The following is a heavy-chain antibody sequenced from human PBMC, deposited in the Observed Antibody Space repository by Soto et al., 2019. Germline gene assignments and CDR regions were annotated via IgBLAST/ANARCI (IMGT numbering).Heavy chain of an antibody. CDR1: GLTFSSYA. Sequence: PGGSLRHSCAASGLTFSSYAMRWVRQATGKGLEYVSAISSNGGSTYYANSVKGRFTISRDNSKNTLYLQMGSLRAEDMAVYYCARESHDYGDYDWFDPWGQGTLVTVSS. V-gene: IGHV3-64*01. CDR2: ISSNGGST. CDR3: ARESHDYGDYDWFDP. D-gene: IGHD4-17*01. J-gene: IGHJ5*02.